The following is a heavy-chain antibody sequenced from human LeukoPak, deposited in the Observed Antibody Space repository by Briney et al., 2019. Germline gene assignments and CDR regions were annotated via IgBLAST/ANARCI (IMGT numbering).Heavy chain of an antibody. CDR2: INSDGSST. CDR1: GFTFSSYW. Sequence: GGSLRLSCAASGFTFSSYWMYWVRQAPGKGLVWVSRINSDGSSTSYADSVKGRFTISRDNAKNTLYLQMNSLRAEDTAVYYCARFRLVTGYYCDYWGQGTLVTVSS. CDR3: ARFRLVTGYYCDY. V-gene: IGHV3-74*01. J-gene: IGHJ4*02. D-gene: IGHD3-9*01.